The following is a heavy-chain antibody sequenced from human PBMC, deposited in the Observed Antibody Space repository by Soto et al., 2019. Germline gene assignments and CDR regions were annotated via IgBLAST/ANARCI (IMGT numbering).Heavy chain of an antibody. V-gene: IGHV3-30-3*01. D-gene: IGHD1-26*01. CDR2: ISYDGSNK. J-gene: IGHJ4*02. Sequence: GGSLRLSCAACGFTFSSYAMHWVRQAPGKGLEWVAVISYDGSNKYYADSVKGRFTISRDNSKNTLYLQMKSLRAEDTAVYYCATDQGASGPGYWGQGTLVTVSS. CDR3: ATDQGASGPGY. CDR1: GFTFSSYA.